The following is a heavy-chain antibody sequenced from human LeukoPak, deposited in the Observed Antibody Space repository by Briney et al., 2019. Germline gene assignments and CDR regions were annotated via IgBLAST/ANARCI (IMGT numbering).Heavy chain of an antibody. CDR2: ISYDGSTK. V-gene: IGHV3-30*04. CDR3: AKVPSKMTTRTFDS. CDR1: GFTFSSYA. D-gene: IGHD5-24*01. J-gene: IGHJ4*02. Sequence: GGSLRLSCAASGFTFSSYAMHWVRQAPGKGLEWVSVISYDGSTKYYADSVQGRFTISRDNSKNILYLQMNSLRAEDTAVYYCAKVPSKMTTRTFDSWGRGTLVTVSS.